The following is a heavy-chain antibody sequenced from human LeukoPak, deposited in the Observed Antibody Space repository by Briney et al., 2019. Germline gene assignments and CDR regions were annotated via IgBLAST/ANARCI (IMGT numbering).Heavy chain of an antibody. CDR3: ARQPANTAAFDI. CDR2: VRDNGES. J-gene: IGHJ3*02. D-gene: IGHD5-18*01. V-gene: IGHV4-59*08. CDR1: GGSINTYY. Sequence: PSETLSLTCTVSGGSINTYYWIWIRQPPGKGLEWIAYVRDNGESNYNPSLKSRVAISLDTANNQISLRLNFVTAADTAIYYCARQPANTAAFDIWGLGTMVTVSS.